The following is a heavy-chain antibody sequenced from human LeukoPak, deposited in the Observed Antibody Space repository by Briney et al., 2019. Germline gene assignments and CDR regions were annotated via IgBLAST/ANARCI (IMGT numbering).Heavy chain of an antibody. J-gene: IGHJ4*02. CDR3: ARDDNIDY. Sequence: PGGSLRLSCAASGFSVSTNHMSWVRQAPGKGLGWVSLTYSGGSTYYADSVKGRFTISRDNSKNTLYLQMNSLRAEDTAVYYCARDDNIDYWGQGTLVTVSS. V-gene: IGHV3-66*01. CDR1: GFSVSTNH. D-gene: IGHD1-14*01. CDR2: TYSGGST.